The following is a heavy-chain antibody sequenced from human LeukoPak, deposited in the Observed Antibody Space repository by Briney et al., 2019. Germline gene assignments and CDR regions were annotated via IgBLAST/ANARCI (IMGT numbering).Heavy chain of an antibody. Sequence: PGRSLRLSCAASGFTFSSFGMHWVRQGPGKGLVWVSRINSDGDITHYADSVKGRFTISRDNAKNTLFLQMNSLRAEDTAVYYCVRDRSGANADYWAQGSLVTVSS. V-gene: IGHV3-74*01. CDR1: GFTFSSFG. D-gene: IGHD6-19*01. CDR3: VRDRSGANADY. CDR2: INSDGDIT. J-gene: IGHJ4*02.